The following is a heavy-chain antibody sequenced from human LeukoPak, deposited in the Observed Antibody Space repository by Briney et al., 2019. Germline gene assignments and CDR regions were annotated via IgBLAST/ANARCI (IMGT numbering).Heavy chain of an antibody. D-gene: IGHD6-6*01. J-gene: IGHJ4*02. CDR1: GYTFTSYG. CDR2: ISAYNGNT. Sequence: GASVKVSCKASGYTFTSYGVSWVRQAPEQGLEWMGWISAYNGNTKYAQKLQGRVTMTTDTSTSTAYMELRSLRSDDTAVYYCARDEQLVPSAYWGQGTLVTVSS. V-gene: IGHV1-18*01. CDR3: ARDEQLVPSAY.